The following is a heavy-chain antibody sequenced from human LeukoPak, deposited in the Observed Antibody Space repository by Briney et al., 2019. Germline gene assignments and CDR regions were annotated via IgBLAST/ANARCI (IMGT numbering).Heavy chain of an antibody. D-gene: IGHD1-26*01. CDR3: ARGGTYFPY. CDR2: IYSSGST. J-gene: IGHJ4*02. V-gene: IGHV4-59*02. CDR1: GASVSTYS. Sequence: RSETLSLTCTVSGASVSTYSWSWIRQPPGKGLELIGCIYSSGSTDFNPSLKSRATISVDTSKDQFSLKLSSVTAADTAVYYCARGGTYFPYWGQGTLVTVSS.